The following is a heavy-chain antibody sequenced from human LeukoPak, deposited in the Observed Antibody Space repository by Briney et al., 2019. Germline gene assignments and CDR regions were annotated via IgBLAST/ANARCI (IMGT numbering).Heavy chain of an antibody. J-gene: IGHJ5*02. D-gene: IGHD3-22*01. CDR3: ARDLRYYYDSRYNWFDP. CDR2: IIPIFGTA. V-gene: IGHV1-69*13. Sequence: ASVKVSCKASGGTFSSYAISWVRQAPGQGLEWMGGIIPIFGTANYAQKFQGRVTITADESTSTAYMELSSLRSEDTAVYYRARDLRYYYDSRYNWFDPWGQGTLVTVSS. CDR1: GGTFSSYA.